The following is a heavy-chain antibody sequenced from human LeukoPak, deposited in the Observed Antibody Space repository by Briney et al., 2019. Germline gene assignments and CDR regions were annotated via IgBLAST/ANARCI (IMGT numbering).Heavy chain of an antibody. CDR3: ARGPGDYVWGSYRPFDY. CDR1: GYTITGYY. D-gene: IGHD3-16*02. J-gene: IGHJ4*02. V-gene: IGHV1-2*02. CDR2: INLNSGGT. Sequence: GASVKVSCKASGYTITGYYMHWVRQAPGQGLEWMGWINLNSGGTNYAQKFQGRVTMTRDTSISTAYMELSRLRSDDTAVYYCARGPGDYVWGSYRPFDYWGQGTLVTASS.